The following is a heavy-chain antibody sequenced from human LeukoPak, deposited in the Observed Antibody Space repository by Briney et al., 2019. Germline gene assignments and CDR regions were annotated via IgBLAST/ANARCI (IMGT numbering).Heavy chain of an antibody. J-gene: IGHJ4*02. CDR3: ARVGARIRLGELSPQTYFDY. Sequence: ASVKVSCKASGYTFTGYYMHWVRQAPGQGLEWMGWISAYNGNTNYAQKLQGRVTMTTDTSTSTAYMELRSLRSDDTAVYYCARVGARIRLGELSPQTYFDYWGQGTLVTVSS. V-gene: IGHV1-18*04. CDR2: ISAYNGNT. D-gene: IGHD3-16*02. CDR1: GYTFTGYY.